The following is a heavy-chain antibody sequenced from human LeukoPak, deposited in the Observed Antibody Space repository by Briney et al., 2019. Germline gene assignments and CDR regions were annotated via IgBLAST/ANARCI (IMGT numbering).Heavy chain of an antibody. J-gene: IGHJ5*02. D-gene: IGHD6-13*01. V-gene: IGHV1-69*13. CDR1: GGTFSSYA. CDR3: ATSGLSIAAAEVGFDP. Sequence: EASVKVSCKASGGTFSSYAISWVRQAPGQGLEWMGGIIPIFGTANYAQKFQGRVTITADESTSTAYMELSSLRSEDTAVYYCATSGLSIAAAEVGFDPWGQGALVTVSS. CDR2: IIPIFGTA.